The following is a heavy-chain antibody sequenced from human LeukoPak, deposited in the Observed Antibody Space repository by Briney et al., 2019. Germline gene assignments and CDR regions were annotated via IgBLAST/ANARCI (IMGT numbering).Heavy chain of an antibody. CDR2: ISYDGSNK. CDR1: GFTFSSYW. J-gene: IGHJ3*02. D-gene: IGHD6-6*01. Sequence: GGSLRLSCAASGFTFSSYWMSWVRQAPGKGLEWVAVISYDGSNKYYADSVKGRFTISRDNSKNTLYLQMNSLRAEDTAVYYCAKADSEYSSSHRGPDIWGQGTMVTVSS. CDR3: AKADSEYSSSHRGPDI. V-gene: IGHV3-30*18.